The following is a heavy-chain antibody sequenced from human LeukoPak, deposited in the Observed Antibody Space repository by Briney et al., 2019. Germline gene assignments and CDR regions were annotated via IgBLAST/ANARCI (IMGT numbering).Heavy chain of an antibody. CDR1: GFTFSSYG. Sequence: TGGSLRLSCAASGFTFSSYGMHWVRQAPGKGLEWVAFIRYDGSNKYYADSVKGRFTISRDNSKNTLYLQMNSLRAEDTAVYYCAKDPRLGAAANYYYYYMDVWGKGTTVTISS. CDR3: AKDPRLGAAANYYYYYMDV. J-gene: IGHJ6*03. CDR2: IRYDGSNK. D-gene: IGHD2-2*01. V-gene: IGHV3-30*02.